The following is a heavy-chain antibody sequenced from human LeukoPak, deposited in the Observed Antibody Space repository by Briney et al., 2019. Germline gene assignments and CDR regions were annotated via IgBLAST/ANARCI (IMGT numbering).Heavy chain of an antibody. CDR3: ARTIVGATNDDY. CDR1: GGSISSSNW. J-gene: IGHJ4*02. D-gene: IGHD1-26*01. V-gene: IGHV4-4*02. Sequence: PSGTLSLTCAVSGGSISSSNWWSWVRQPPGKGLEWIEEIYHSGSTNYNPPLKSRVTISVDTSKNQFSLKLSSVTAADTAVYYCARTIVGATNDDYWGQGTLVTVSS. CDR2: IYHSGST.